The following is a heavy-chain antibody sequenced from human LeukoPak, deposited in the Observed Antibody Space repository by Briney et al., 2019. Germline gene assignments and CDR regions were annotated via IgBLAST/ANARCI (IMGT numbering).Heavy chain of an antibody. Sequence: ASVKVSCKASGYTFTSYDINWVRQATGQGLEWMGWMNPNSGNTGYAQKFQGRVTMTRDTSISTAYMELSRLRSDDTAVYYCARDPSGGSSPYNWFDPWGQGTLVTVSS. J-gene: IGHJ5*02. CDR2: MNPNSGNT. CDR3: ARDPSGGSSPYNWFDP. V-gene: IGHV1-8*01. D-gene: IGHD6-13*01. CDR1: GYTFTSYD.